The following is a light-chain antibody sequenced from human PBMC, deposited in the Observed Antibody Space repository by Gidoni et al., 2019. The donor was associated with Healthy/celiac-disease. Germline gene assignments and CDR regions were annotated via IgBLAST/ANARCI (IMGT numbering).Light chain of an antibody. CDR3: QQYGSSPLT. Sequence: EIVWTQSPGTLSLSPGERATLSCRASQSVSSSDLAWYQQKPGQAPRLIIYGASSRATGIPDRFSGSWSGTDFTLTISRLEPEDFAVYYCQQYGSSPLTFGGGTKVESK. J-gene: IGKJ4*01. CDR1: QSVSSSD. CDR2: GAS. V-gene: IGKV3-20*01.